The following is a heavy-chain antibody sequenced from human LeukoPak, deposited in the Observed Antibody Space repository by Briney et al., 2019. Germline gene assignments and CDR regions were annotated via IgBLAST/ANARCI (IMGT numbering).Heavy chain of an antibody. Sequence: GGSLRLSRAASGFTFSSYAMSWVRQAPGKGLEWASAISGSGGSTYYADSVKGRFTISRDNSKNTLYLQMNSLRAEDTAVYYCAKDHRPGIAAAGTGGFDYWGQGTLVTVSS. J-gene: IGHJ4*02. D-gene: IGHD6-13*01. CDR3: AKDHRPGIAAAGTGGFDY. CDR2: ISGSGGST. V-gene: IGHV3-23*01. CDR1: GFTFSSYA.